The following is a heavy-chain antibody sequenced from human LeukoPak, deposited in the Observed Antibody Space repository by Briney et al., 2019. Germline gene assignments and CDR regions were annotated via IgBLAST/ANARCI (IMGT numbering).Heavy chain of an antibody. CDR2: ISADGRA. CDR1: GMNFEKYA. V-gene: IGHV3-43*02. CDR3: ATWAFYHGLDV. Sequence: GGSLRLSCVASGMNFEKYAMHWVRQRPGKGLEWVAVISADGRADHADSVKGRFTVSRDNSKESLFLDMSSLRDEDRALYYCATWAFYHGLDVWGQGTTVIVSS. D-gene: IGHD1-26*01. J-gene: IGHJ6*02.